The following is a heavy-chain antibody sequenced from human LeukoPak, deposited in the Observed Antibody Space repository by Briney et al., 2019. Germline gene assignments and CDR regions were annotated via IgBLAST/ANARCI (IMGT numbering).Heavy chain of an antibody. V-gene: IGHV3-7*01. CDR1: GFIFSTYW. Sequence: PRGSLRLSCAASGFIFSTYWMTWVRQAPGKGLEWVANIKQDGSEKYYVDSVKGRFTISRDNAKDSLYLQMNSLRAEDTAVYYCAREGYCSSTSCLVGYYYYYYMDVWGKGTTVTVSS. CDR2: IKQDGSEK. CDR3: AREGYCSSTSCLVGYYYYYYMDV. D-gene: IGHD2-2*01. J-gene: IGHJ6*03.